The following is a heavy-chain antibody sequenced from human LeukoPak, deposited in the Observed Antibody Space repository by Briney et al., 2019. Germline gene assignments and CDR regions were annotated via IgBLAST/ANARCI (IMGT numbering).Heavy chain of an antibody. CDR2: IKQDGSQR. D-gene: IGHD6-6*01. CDR3: ARRGGSSARRSPIDY. V-gene: IGHV3-7*01. J-gene: IGHJ4*02. Sequence: GGSLRLSCAASGFTFSSYAMTWVRQAPGKGPEWVANIKQDGSQRYYVDSVRGRFTISRDNAKNSLFLQKNGLRAEDTAVYYCARRGGSSARRSPIDYWGQGTLVTVSS. CDR1: GFTFSSYA.